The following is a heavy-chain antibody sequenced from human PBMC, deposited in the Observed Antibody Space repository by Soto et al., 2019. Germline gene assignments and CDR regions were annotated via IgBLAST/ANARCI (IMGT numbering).Heavy chain of an antibody. CDR3: ARTLYDSSGYYYFRDAFDI. J-gene: IGHJ3*02. V-gene: IGHV2-70*01. D-gene: IGHD3-22*01. Sequence: GSGPTLVNPTQTLTLTCTFSGFSLSTSGMCVSWIRQPPGKALEWLALIDWDDDKYYSTSLKTRLTISKDTSKNQVVLTMTNMDPVDTATYYCARTLYDSSGYYYFRDAFDIWGQGTMVTVSS. CDR1: GFSLSTSGMC. CDR2: IDWDDDK.